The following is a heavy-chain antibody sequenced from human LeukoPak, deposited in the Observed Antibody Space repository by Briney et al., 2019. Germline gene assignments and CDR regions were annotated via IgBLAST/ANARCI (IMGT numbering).Heavy chain of an antibody. CDR1: GYTFTGYY. CDR2: INPNSGGT. D-gene: IGHD6-6*01. V-gene: IGHV1-2*06. J-gene: IGHJ4*02. CDR3: AREVAYSSSSLDY. Sequence: ASVKVSGKASGYTFTGYYMHWVRQAPGQGLEWMGRINPNSGGTNYAQKFQGRVTMTRDTSISTAYMELSRLRSDDTAVYYCAREVAYSSSSLDYWGQGTLVTVSS.